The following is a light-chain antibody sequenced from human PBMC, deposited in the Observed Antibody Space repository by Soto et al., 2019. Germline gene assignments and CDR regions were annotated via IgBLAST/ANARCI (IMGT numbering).Light chain of an antibody. Sequence: DLVMTQSPLSLPVTPGEPASISCRSSRSLLHSNGYNYLDWYLQKPGQSPQLLIYLGSNRASGVPDRFSGSGSGTDFTLNISRVEAEDVGVYYCMQALQTPLLTFGGGTKVEIK. J-gene: IGKJ4*01. CDR1: RSLLHSNGYNY. V-gene: IGKV2-28*01. CDR3: MQALQTPLLT. CDR2: LGS.